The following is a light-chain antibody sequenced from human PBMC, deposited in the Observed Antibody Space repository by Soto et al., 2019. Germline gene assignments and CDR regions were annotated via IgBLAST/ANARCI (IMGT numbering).Light chain of an antibody. CDR3: QQYNNWPPWE. CDR2: GAS. Sequence: EIVMTQSPATLSVSPGERATLSCRASQSVSSNLAWYQQKPGQAPRLLIYGASTRATGIPARFXXXGSXTXXXXXXXXXXSEDFAVYYCQQYNNWPPWEFGQGTKVEIK. J-gene: IGKJ1*01. CDR1: QSVSSN. V-gene: IGKV3-15*01.